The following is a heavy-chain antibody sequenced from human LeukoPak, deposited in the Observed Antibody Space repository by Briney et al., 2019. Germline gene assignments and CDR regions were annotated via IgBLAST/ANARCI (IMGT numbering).Heavy chain of an antibody. J-gene: IGHJ6*02. D-gene: IGHD3-10*01. Sequence: PSETLSLTCAVSGGSISSSNWWSWVRQPPGKGLEWIGEIYHSGSTNYNPSLKSRVTISVDTSKNQFSLKLTSVTAADTAVYYCARTLVRGVIRPNGMDVWGQGTTVTVSS. V-gene: IGHV4-4*02. CDR1: GGSISSSNW. CDR3: ARTLVRGVIRPNGMDV. CDR2: IYHSGST.